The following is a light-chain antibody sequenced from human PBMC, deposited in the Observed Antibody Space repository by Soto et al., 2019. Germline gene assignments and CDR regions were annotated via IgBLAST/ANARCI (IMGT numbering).Light chain of an antibody. CDR2: GNN. CDR3: QSFDSSLSVVV. Sequence: QSVLTQPPSVSGAPGQRVTISCTGSSSNIGAPYDVNWYQHLPGTAPKLLIYGNNNRPSGVPDRFSGSKSGTSASLAITGLRAEDEADYFCQSFDSSLSVVVFGGGTKLTVL. V-gene: IGLV1-40*01. J-gene: IGLJ2*01. CDR1: SSNIGAPYD.